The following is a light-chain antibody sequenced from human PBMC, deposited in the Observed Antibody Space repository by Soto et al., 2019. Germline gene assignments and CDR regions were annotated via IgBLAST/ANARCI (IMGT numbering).Light chain of an antibody. V-gene: IGKV3-20*01. Sequence: EICLTHCPFALSLSPGERATLSCRASQSVTNNQFAWFRQKPCQAPSLLIWGVSNRATGIPDRFSGSGSGTEFTLTITRPAPADSVVFHRQTSRRPNPTFRQRKKVDIK. CDR2: GVS. J-gene: IGKJ1*01. CDR3: QTSRRPNPT. CDR1: QSVTNNQ.